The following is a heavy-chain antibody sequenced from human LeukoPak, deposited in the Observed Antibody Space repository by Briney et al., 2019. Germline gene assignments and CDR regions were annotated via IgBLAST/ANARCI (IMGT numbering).Heavy chain of an antibody. Sequence: SETLSLTCAVYGGSFSAYYWSWIRQPQGKGLEWIGEINHSGSTNYNPSLKSRVAISVDTSKNQFSLKLSSVTAADTAVYYCARESPPYYYDSSGYRTAYYFDYWGQGTLVTVSS. D-gene: IGHD3-22*01. V-gene: IGHV4-34*01. J-gene: IGHJ4*02. CDR1: GGSFSAYY. CDR2: INHSGST. CDR3: ARESPPYYYDSSGYRTAYYFDY.